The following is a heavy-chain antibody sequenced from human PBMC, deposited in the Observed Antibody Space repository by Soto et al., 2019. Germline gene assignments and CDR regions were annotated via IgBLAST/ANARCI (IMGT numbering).Heavy chain of an antibody. V-gene: IGHV4-39*01. J-gene: IGHJ4*02. CDR1: GGSISSSSYY. CDR2: IYYSGST. D-gene: IGHD3-22*01. Sequence: SETLSLTCTVSGGSISSSSYYWGWIRQPPGKGLEWIGSIYYSGSTYYNPSLKSRVTISVDTSKNQFSLKLSSVTAADTAVYYCACLSQLPLHTYYYDSSGFPSHFDYWGQGTLVTVSS. CDR3: ACLSQLPLHTYYYDSSGFPSHFDY.